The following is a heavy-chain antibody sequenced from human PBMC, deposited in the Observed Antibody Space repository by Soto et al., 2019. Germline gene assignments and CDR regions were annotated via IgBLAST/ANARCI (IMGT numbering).Heavy chain of an antibody. CDR2: IYYSGST. CDR1: GGSISSYY. Sequence: QVQLQVSGPGLVKPSETLSLTCTVSGGSISSYYWGWIRQHPGKGLEWIGYIYYSGSTNYHPSLKRRVTISVATSKNQFSLQLPSVTAADTAVYYCARRYGGTFDYWGQGTLVTVSS. V-gene: IGHV4-59*08. J-gene: IGHJ4*02. D-gene: IGHD2-15*01. CDR3: ARRYGGTFDY.